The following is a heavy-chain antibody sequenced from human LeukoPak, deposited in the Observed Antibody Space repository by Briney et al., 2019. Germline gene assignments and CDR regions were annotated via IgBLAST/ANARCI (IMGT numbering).Heavy chain of an antibody. J-gene: IGHJ3*02. V-gene: IGHV5-51*01. D-gene: IGHD3-3*01. CDR1: GFNFNSYL. Sequence: GEALKISCQVSGFNFNSYLIAWVRQMPGKGLEWMGSISPGDSKTKYSPSFQGQVTISVDRSITTAYLQWSGLKASDTAMNYCARHREWIVAGAFDIWGHGTMVTVSS. CDR2: ISPGDSKT. CDR3: ARHREWIVAGAFDI.